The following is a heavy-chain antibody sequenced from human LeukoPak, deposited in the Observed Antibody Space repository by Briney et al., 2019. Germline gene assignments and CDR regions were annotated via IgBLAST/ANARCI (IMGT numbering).Heavy chain of an antibody. J-gene: IGHJ2*01. V-gene: IGHV3-30*02. CDR2: IRYDGSNK. CDR3: ARVGQGEWFFDL. Sequence: GGSLRLSCAASGFTFGSYDLSWVRQAPGKGLEWVAFIRYDGSNKYYADSVKGRFTISRDNSKNTLYLQMDSLGAEDTAVYYCARVGQGEWFFDLWGRGTLVTVSS. D-gene: IGHD1-26*01. CDR1: GFTFGSYD.